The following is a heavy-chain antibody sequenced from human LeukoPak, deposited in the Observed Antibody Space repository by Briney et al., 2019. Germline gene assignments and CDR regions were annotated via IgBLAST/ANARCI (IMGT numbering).Heavy chain of an antibody. CDR3: ARDWMEGATFKVQGPVDY. D-gene: IGHD1-26*01. CDR2: ISGSGGST. V-gene: IGHV3-23*01. CDR1: GFTFSSYA. Sequence: GGSLRLSCAASGFTFSSYAMSWVRQAPGKGLEWVSAISGSGGSTYYADSVKGRFTISRDNAKKSLYLQMNSLRDEDTAVYYCARDWMEGATFKVQGPVDYWGQGTLVTVAS. J-gene: IGHJ4*02.